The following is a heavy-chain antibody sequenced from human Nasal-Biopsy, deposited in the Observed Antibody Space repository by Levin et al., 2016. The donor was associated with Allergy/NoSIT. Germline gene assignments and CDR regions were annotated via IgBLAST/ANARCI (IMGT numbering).Heavy chain of an antibody. CDR1: GFNFKTTG. Sequence: GESLKISCAASGFNFKTTGMFWVRQAPGKGLEWIAFTSYDGTTKFYGDSVEGRFFISRDNSKTTVYLQMNSLRNDDTAMYYCATHGGMYYRSPSYMDVWGKGTAVSAS. J-gene: IGHJ6*04. V-gene: IGHV3-30*03. CDR2: TSYDGTTK. D-gene: IGHD3-10*01. CDR3: ATHGGMYYRSPSYMDV.